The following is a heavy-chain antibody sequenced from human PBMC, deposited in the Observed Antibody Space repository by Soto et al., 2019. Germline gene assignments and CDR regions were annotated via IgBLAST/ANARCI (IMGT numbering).Heavy chain of an antibody. CDR3: ARGDTRDPLDY. Sequence: GGSLRLSCVASEFTFSRYGMHWVRQAPGKGLEWVAATWYDGTNKYYADSVKGRFTISRDNSKNTLYLQMNSLRVEDTAVYYCARGDTRDPLDYWGQGTLVTVSS. D-gene: IGHD5-18*01. CDR1: EFTFSRYG. V-gene: IGHV3-33*01. J-gene: IGHJ4*02. CDR2: TWYDGTNK.